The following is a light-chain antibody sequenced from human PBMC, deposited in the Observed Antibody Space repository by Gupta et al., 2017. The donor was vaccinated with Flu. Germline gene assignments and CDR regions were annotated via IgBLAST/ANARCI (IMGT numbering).Light chain of an antibody. CDR2: HVS. CDR3: MQGTHWPYT. V-gene: IGKV2-30*02. CDR1: QSLAHSDGNTY. Sequence: DVVMTQSPLSLPVTLGQPASISCRSGQSLAHSDGNTYLSWFQQRPGQSPRRLIYHVSNRDSGVPDRFSGSGSGSDFTLKISRVETDDVGVYYCMQGTHWPYTFGQGTKLEI. J-gene: IGKJ2*01.